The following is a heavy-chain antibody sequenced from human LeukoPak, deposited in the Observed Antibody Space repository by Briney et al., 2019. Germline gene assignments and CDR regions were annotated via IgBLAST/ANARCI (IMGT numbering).Heavy chain of an antibody. D-gene: IGHD1-7*01. Sequence: TSETLSLTCTVSGGSISIYYWSWIRQPPGKGLEWLGYVNNSGSTDYNPSLKSRVTISADTSKNQFSLKLSSVTAADTAVYYCVRDRELFYWGQGTLVTVSS. CDR3: VRDRELFY. V-gene: IGHV4-59*01. CDR2: VNNSGST. J-gene: IGHJ4*02. CDR1: GGSISIYY.